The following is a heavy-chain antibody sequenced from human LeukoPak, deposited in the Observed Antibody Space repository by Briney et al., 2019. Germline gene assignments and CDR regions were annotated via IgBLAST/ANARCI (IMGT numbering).Heavy chain of an antibody. Sequence: SETLSLTCAVYGGSFSGYYWSWIRQPPGKGLEWIGEINHSGSTNYNPSLKSRVTVSVDTSKNQFSLKLSSVTAADTAVYYCARSPYYDSSGYTGYYYYYGMDVWGQGTTVTVSS. CDR1: GGSFSGYY. J-gene: IGHJ6*02. D-gene: IGHD3-22*01. V-gene: IGHV4-34*01. CDR2: INHSGST. CDR3: ARSPYYDSSGYTGYYYYYGMDV.